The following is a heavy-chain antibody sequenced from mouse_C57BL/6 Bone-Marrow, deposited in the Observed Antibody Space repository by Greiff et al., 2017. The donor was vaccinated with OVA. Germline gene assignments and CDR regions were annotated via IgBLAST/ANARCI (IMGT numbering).Heavy chain of an antibody. CDR1: GYTFTSYW. CDR2: IDPSDSET. V-gene: IGHV1-52*01. CDR3: ARGTYYSNFYYFDY. J-gene: IGHJ2*01. Sequence: VQLQQPGAELVRPGSSVKLSCKASGYTFTSYWMHWVKQRPIQGLEWIGNIDPSDSETHYNQKFKDKATLTVDKSSSTAYMQLSSLTSEDSAVYYCARGTYYSNFYYFDYWGQGTTLTVSS. D-gene: IGHD2-5*01.